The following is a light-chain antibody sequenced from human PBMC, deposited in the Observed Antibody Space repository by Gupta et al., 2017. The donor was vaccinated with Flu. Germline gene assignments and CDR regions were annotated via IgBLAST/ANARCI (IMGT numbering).Light chain of an antibody. CDR1: QCIRSSY. CDR3: QHDGIALFT. CDR2: GAS. J-gene: IGKJ3*01. V-gene: IGKV3-20*01. Sequence: IVLTQSPGTLSLSPGESATLSCRASQCIRSSYLAWYQKKPGQAHRLLIDGASSRATGIPDRCSGSGSGTEFTLTSSRLQPEDVAVYYCQHDGIALFTFGHGTKVDIK.